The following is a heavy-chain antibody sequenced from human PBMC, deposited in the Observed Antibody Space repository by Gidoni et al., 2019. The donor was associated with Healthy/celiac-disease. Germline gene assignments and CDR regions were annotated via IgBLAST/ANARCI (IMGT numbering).Heavy chain of an antibody. CDR3: AREGGCSSTSCYSYFDY. Sequence: QVQLVESGGGVVQPGRSLRLSCAASGFTFSSYGMHWVRQAPGKGLEWVAVIWYDGSNKYYADSVKGRFTISRDNSKNTLYLQVNSLRAEDTAVYYCAREGGCSSTSCYSYFDYWGQGTLVTVSS. J-gene: IGHJ4*02. D-gene: IGHD2-2*01. CDR2: IWYDGSNK. V-gene: IGHV3-33*01. CDR1: GFTFSSYG.